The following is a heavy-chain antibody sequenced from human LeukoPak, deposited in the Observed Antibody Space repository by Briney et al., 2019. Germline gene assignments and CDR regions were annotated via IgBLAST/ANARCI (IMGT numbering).Heavy chain of an antibody. CDR1: GFIFGDYA. J-gene: IGHJ4*02. CDR2: IAFDDTDR. CDR3: TNSDDYGDY. V-gene: IGHV3-30*04. Sequence: PGGSLRLFYAASGFIFGDYAMHWVRQAPGKGLEWVAAIAFDDTDRYYIDSVKGRFTISRDDSKNTLYLHMTSLRAEDTAVYCCTNSDDYGDYRGQGTLVTVSS.